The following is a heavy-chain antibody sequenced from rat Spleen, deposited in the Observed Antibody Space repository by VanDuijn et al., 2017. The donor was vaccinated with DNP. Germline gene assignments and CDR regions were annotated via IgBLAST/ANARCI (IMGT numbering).Heavy chain of an antibody. Sequence: QVQLKESGPGLVQPSQTLSLTCTVSGFSLTSYGVSWVRQPPGKGLEWIAAISSGGSTYYNSALRSRLSISRDTSKSQVFLKMNSLQTEDTAIYFCTRDESCYYGGSLLGDWFAYWGQGTLVTVSS. CDR1: GFSLTSYG. J-gene: IGHJ3*01. CDR3: TRDESCYYGGSLLGDWFAY. CDR2: ISSGGST. D-gene: IGHD1-12*02. V-gene: IGHV2S12*01.